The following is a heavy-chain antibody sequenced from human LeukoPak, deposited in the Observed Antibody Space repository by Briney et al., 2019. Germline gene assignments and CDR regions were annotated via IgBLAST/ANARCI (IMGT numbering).Heavy chain of an antibody. CDR1: GFTLSSYW. J-gene: IGHJ6*02. CDR2: INSDGSST. D-gene: IGHD2-2*01. CDR3: ARDWVVPAAMTPYYYYYGMDV. V-gene: IGHV3-74*01. Sequence: PGGSLRLSCAASGFTLSSYWMHWVRQAPGKGPVWVSRINSDGSSTSYADSVKGRFTISRDNSKNTLYLHMNSLRAEDTAVYYCARDWVVPAAMTPYYYYYGMDVWGQGTTVTVSS.